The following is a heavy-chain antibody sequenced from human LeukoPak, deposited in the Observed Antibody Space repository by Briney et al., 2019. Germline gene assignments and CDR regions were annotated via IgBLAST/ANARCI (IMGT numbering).Heavy chain of an antibody. Sequence: GGSLRLSCAASGFSFSTYGMHWVRQAPGKGLEWVAFIRYDGNKRNCADSVRGRLIVSRDNPKNTLYLQMNSLRAEDTAVYYCARDPRGPAGYDSPARDTFDYWGQGTLVTVSS. V-gene: IGHV3-30*02. CDR1: GFSFSTYG. CDR2: IRYDGNKR. D-gene: IGHD3-22*01. J-gene: IGHJ4*02. CDR3: ARDPRGPAGYDSPARDTFDY.